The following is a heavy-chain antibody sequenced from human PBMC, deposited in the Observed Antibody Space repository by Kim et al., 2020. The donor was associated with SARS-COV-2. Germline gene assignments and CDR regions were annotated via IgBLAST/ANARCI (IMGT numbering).Heavy chain of an antibody. D-gene: IGHD2-2*01. CDR3: TTHTSTWAFDL. V-gene: IGHV3-49*04. Sequence: GGSLRLSCTGSGFIFGGYGLSWVRQAPGKGLEWVGFIRNKANGGTIEYAASVKGRFTISRDDSKSIAYLQMNSLKTEATAVYYCTTHTSTWAFDLWGQGTMLTVSS. CDR2: IRNKANGGTI. J-gene: IGHJ3*01. CDR1: GFIFGGYG.